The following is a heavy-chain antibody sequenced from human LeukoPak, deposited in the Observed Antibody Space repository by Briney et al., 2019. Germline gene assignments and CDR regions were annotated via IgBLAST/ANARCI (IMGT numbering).Heavy chain of an antibody. D-gene: IGHD3-10*01. CDR1: GFTFSDEY. CDR2: ISHTGSSI. CDR3: ARARGAGPGAHFDF. V-gene: IGHV3-11*01. Sequence: GGSLRLSCAASGFTFSDEYMSWIRQAPGKGLEWISYISHTGSSIFYADSVKGRFTISRDNAKNSLYLQMDSLRAEDAAAYYCARARGAGPGAHFDFWGQGTLVTVSS. J-gene: IGHJ4*02.